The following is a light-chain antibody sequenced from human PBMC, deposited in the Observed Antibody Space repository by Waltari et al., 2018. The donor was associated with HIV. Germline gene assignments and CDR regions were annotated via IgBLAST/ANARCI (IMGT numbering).Light chain of an antibody. CDR1: QSVSSN. Sequence: EIVMTQSPATLSVSPGERATVSCRASQSVSSNLAWYQQKPAQAPRLLIYGASTRATGIPARFSGSGSGTEFTLTISSLQSEDFAVYYCQQYNNWPPRTFGQGTKVEIK. V-gene: IGKV3-15*01. CDR3: QQYNNWPPRT. J-gene: IGKJ1*01. CDR2: GAS.